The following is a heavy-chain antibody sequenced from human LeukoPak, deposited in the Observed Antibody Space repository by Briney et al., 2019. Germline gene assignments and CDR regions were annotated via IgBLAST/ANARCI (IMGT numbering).Heavy chain of an antibody. D-gene: IGHD1-26*01. V-gene: IGHV4-38-2*02. J-gene: IGHJ4*02. CDR2: IYHSGST. Sequence: SETLCLTCTVSGYSISSGYYWGWIRQPPGKGLEWIGSIYHSGSTYYNPSLKSRVTISVDTSKNQFSLKLSSVTAADTAVYYCARLLVGATIRTPSPPLAGEFDYWDQGTLVTVSS. CDR1: GYSISSGYY. CDR3: ARLLVGATIRTPSPPLAGEFDY.